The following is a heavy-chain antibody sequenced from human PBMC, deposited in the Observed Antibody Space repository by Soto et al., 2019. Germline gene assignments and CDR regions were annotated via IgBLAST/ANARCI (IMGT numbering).Heavy chain of an antibody. J-gene: IGHJ5*02. CDR3: ARAKAPLYSSSWYWFDP. Sequence: LSLTCTVSGGSISRYYWSWIRQPPGKGLEWIGYIYYSGSTNYNPSLKSRVTISVDTSKNQFSLKLSSVTAADTAVYYCARAKAPLYSSSWYWFDPWGQGTLVTVSS. CDR2: IYYSGST. CDR1: GGSISRYY. V-gene: IGHV4-59*08. D-gene: IGHD6-13*01.